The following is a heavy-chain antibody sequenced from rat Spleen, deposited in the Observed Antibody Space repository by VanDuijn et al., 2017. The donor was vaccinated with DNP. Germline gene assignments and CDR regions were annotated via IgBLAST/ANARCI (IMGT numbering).Heavy chain of an antibody. CDR1: GFTFSDYY. V-gene: IGHV5S23*01. CDR2: INTDGGTT. CDR3: ARPDY. Sequence: EVQLVESGGGLVQPGRSLTLSCAASGFTFSDYYMAWVRQAPKKGLEWVASINTDGGTTYYPDSVKGRFTISRDNAKDTLYLQMDSLRSEDTATYYCARPDYWGQGVMVTVSS. J-gene: IGHJ2*01.